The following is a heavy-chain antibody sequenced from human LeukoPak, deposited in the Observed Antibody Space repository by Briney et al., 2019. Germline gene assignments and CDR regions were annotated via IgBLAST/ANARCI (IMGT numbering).Heavy chain of an antibody. D-gene: IGHD3-10*01. CDR1: GFTFSSYA. J-gene: IGHJ4*02. CDR3: ARSMVRGVIGSHFDY. Sequence: GGSLRLSCAASGFTFSSYAIHWVRQAPGKGLEWVAVISYDGSNKYYADSVKGRFTISRDNSKNTLYLQMNSLRAEDTAVYYCARSMVRGVIGSHFDYWGQGTLVTVSS. CDR2: ISYDGSNK. V-gene: IGHV3-30-3*01.